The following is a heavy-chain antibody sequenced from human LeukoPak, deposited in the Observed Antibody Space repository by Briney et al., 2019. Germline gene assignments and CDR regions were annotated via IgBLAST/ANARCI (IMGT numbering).Heavy chain of an antibody. CDR3: GRGVRIEGSGSYEGPFSDY. Sequence: ASVKVSCKASGDTFTSYYMHWVRQAPGQGLEWMGIINPSGGSASYAQKFQGRVTMIRDTSTSTVYMELSSLRSEDTAVYYCGRGVRIEGSGSYEGPFSDYWGQGTLVTVSS. CDR2: INPSGGSA. CDR1: GDTFTSYY. V-gene: IGHV1-46*01. J-gene: IGHJ4*02. D-gene: IGHD3-10*01.